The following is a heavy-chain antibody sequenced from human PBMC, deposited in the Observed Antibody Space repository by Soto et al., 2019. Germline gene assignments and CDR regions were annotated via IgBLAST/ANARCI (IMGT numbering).Heavy chain of an antibody. CDR1: GYTLTDYY. CDR3: ARKVSDYNFDY. J-gene: IGHJ4*01. Sequence: QVQLVQSGAEVKRPGASVKVSCKASGYTLTDYYMHWVRQAPGQGLEWMGWINPDSGGTKYAQKFQGRVTMTRDTSISTAYLELSRLRSDDTAVYYCARKVSDYNFDYWGHGTLVTVSP. CDR2: INPDSGGT. V-gene: IGHV1-2*02. D-gene: IGHD4-17*01.